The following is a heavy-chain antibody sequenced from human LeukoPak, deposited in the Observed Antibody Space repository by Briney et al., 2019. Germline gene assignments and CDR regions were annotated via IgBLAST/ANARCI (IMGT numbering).Heavy chain of an antibody. V-gene: IGHV3-23*01. CDR1: GFTFSSYA. D-gene: IGHD2-2*01. CDR3: AKDPPGVVVVPAAMITPDY. Sequence: GGSLRLSCAASGFTFSSYAMSWVRQAPGKGLGWVSAISGSGGSTYYADSVKGRFTISRDNSKNTLYLQMNSLRAEDTAVYYCAKDPPGVVVVPAAMITPDYWGQGTLVTVSS. CDR2: ISGSGGST. J-gene: IGHJ4*02.